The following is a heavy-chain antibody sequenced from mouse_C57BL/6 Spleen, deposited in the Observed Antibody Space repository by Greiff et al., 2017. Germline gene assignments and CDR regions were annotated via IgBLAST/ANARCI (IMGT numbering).Heavy chain of an antibody. CDR2: LLPGSGST. J-gene: IGHJ4*01. CDR3: ARGQAYYSNRYYAMDY. V-gene: IGHV1-9*01. Sequence: HVQLQQSGAELMKPGASVKLSCKATGYTFTGYWIEWVKQRPGHGLEWIGELLPGSGSTNYNEKFKGKATFTADTSSNTAYMQLSSLTTEDSAIYYCARGQAYYSNRYYAMDYWGQGTSVTVSS. D-gene: IGHD2-5*01. CDR1: GYTFTGYW.